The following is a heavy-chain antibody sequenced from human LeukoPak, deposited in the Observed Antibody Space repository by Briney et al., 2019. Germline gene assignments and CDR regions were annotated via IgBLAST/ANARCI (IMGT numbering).Heavy chain of an antibody. Sequence: ASVKVSCKASGGTFISYAISWVRQAPGQGREWVGGIIPIFGTANYAQKFQGRVTITADESTSTAYMELSSLRSEDTAVYYCARVPGYSYDPPFDYWGQGTLVTVSS. V-gene: IGHV1-69*01. CDR1: GGTFISYA. CDR2: IIPIFGTA. CDR3: ARVPGYSYDPPFDY. J-gene: IGHJ4*02. D-gene: IGHD5-18*01.